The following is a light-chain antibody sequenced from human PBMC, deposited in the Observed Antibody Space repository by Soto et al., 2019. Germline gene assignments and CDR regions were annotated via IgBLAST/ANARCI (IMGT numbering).Light chain of an antibody. V-gene: IGLV1-51*01. CDR3: GTWDSSLSAVV. Sequence: QSVLTQPPSVSAAPGQTVTISCSGSSSNIENNFVSWYQQLPGTAPKLLIYDNNKRPSGIPDRFSGSKSGTSATLGITGLQTGDEADYYCGTWDSSLSAVVFGGGTKLTVL. CDR2: DNN. CDR1: SSNIENNF. J-gene: IGLJ2*01.